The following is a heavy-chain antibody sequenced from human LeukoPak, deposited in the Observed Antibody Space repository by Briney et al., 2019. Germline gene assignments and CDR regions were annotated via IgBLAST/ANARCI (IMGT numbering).Heavy chain of an antibody. Sequence: ASVKVFCKASGYTFTSYGISWVRQAPGQGLEWMGWISAYNGNTNYAQKLQGRVTMTTDTSTSTAYMELRSLRSDDTAVYYCARDSYDFWSGSHGYMDVWGKGTTVTISS. V-gene: IGHV1-18*01. CDR1: GYTFTSYG. CDR3: ARDSYDFWSGSHGYMDV. J-gene: IGHJ6*03. D-gene: IGHD3-3*01. CDR2: ISAYNGNT.